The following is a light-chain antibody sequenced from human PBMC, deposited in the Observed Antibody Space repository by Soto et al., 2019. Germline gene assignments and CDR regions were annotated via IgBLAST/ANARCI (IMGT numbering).Light chain of an antibody. J-gene: IGKJ4*01. Sequence: EIVLTQSPGTLSLSPGERATLSCRASQSVSSSYLAWYQQKPGQAPRLLIHGASTRAAGISDRFSGSGSGTDFTLTISRLEPEDFAVYYCQQYGSLITFGGGTKVEIK. CDR1: QSVSSSY. CDR3: QQYGSLIT. CDR2: GAS. V-gene: IGKV3-20*01.